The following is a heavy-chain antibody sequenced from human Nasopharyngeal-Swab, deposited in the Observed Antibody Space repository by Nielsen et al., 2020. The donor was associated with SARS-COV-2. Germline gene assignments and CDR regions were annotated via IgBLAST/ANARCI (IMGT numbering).Heavy chain of an antibody. CDR1: GGSISSGDYY. D-gene: IGHD6-13*01. CDR3: ASIRYSSSWYGYWYFDL. J-gene: IGHJ2*01. CDR2: TYYSGST. Sequence: SETLSLTCTVSGGSISSGDYYWSWIRQPPGKGLEWIGYTYYSGSTYYNPSLKSRVTISVDTSKNQFSLKLTSVTAADTAVYFCASIRYSSSWYGYWYFDLWGRGTLVTVSS. V-gene: IGHV4-30-4*01.